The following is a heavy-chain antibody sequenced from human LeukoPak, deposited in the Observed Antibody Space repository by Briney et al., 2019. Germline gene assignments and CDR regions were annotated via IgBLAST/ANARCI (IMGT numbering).Heavy chain of an antibody. Sequence: PGGSLRLSCAASGFTFSNYWMHWVRQAPGKGLVYVSRINSDGSSANYADSVQGRFTTSRDNAKNTLYLEMNSLRADDTAVYYCARPVTGTYAPLEYWGQGTLVTVSS. CDR2: INSDGSSA. D-gene: IGHD1-1*01. CDR1: GFTFSNYW. J-gene: IGHJ4*02. V-gene: IGHV3-74*01. CDR3: ARPVTGTYAPLEY.